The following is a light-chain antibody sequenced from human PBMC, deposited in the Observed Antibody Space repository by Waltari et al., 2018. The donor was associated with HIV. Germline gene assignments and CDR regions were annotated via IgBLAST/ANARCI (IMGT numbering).Light chain of an antibody. Sequence: QSVLTQPPSASGTPGQRVTISCSGSGSNIGSNYVYWYQHLPGTAPKLLIYRNNQRPSGVPDRFSGSKSGTSASLAISVLRSEDEAVYYWAAWDDSRRGVFGGGTKLTVL. V-gene: IGLV1-47*01. CDR3: AAWDDSRRGV. CDR1: GSNIGSNY. CDR2: RNN. J-gene: IGLJ2*01.